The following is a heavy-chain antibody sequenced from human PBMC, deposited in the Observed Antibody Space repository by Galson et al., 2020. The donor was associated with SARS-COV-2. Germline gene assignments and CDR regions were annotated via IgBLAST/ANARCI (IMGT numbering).Heavy chain of an antibody. CDR2: ISAYNGNT. J-gene: IGHJ6*02. V-gene: IGHV1-18*01. CDR1: GYTFTSYG. CDR3: ARDGITIFGGDYYYYGMDV. Sequence: ASVKVSCKASGYTFTSYGISWVRQAPGQGLEWMGWISAYNGNTNYAQKLQGRVTMTTDTSTSTAYMELRSLRSDDTAVYYCARDGITIFGGDYYYYGMDVWGQGTTVTVSS. D-gene: IGHD3-3*01.